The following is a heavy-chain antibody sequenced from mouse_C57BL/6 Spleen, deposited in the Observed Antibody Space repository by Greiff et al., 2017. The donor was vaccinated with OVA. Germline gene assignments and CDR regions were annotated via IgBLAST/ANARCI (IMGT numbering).Heavy chain of an antibody. V-gene: IGHV1-66*01. CDR1: GYSFTSYY. CDR3: ASWGDSFDY. D-gene: IGHD3-3*01. CDR2: IYPGSGNT. J-gene: IGHJ2*01. Sequence: QVQLQQSGPELVKPGASVKISCKASGYSFTSYYIHWVKQRPGQGLEWIGWIYPGSGNTKYNEKFKGKATLTADTSSSTAYRQLSSLTSEDAAVYYCASWGDSFDYWGQGTTLTVSS.